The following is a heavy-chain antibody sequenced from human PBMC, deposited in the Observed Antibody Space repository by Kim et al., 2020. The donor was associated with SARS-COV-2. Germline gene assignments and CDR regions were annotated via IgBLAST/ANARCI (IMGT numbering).Heavy chain of an antibody. CDR3: ASSLDSSGWTVY. V-gene: IGHV3-33*01. CDR2: IWFDGIRT. J-gene: IGHJ4*02. Sequence: GGSLRLSCAASGFSFSNYGMHWVRQAPGKGLEWVAVIWFDGIRTKYADFVKGRFTISRDNSKNTVFLQMKSLRVDDTAVYYCASSLDSSGWTVYWGQGTL. CDR1: GFSFSNYG. D-gene: IGHD3-22*01.